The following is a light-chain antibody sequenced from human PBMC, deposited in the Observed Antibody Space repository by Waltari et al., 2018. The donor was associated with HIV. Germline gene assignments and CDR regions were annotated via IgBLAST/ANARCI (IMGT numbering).Light chain of an antibody. V-gene: IGLV2-14*01. Sequence: QSALTQPASVSGSPGQSVTISCTGTSSEVGGYNYVFWYQQHPGKAPKLMMYEVRKRPSGVSNRVSGSKSCNTASLTISGLQAEDEADYYCSSYTSSSTLVFGGGTKLTVL. J-gene: IGLJ2*01. CDR1: SSEVGGYNY. CDR3: SSYTSSSTLV. CDR2: EVR.